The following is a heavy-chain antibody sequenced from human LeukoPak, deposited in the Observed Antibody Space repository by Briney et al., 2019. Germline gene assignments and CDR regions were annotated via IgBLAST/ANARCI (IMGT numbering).Heavy chain of an antibody. V-gene: IGHV1-69*13. Sequence: SVKVSCKASGGTFSSYAISWVRQAPGQGLEWMGGIIPIFGTANYAQKFQGRVTITADESTSTAYMELSSLRSEDTAVYYCARDIGGYSSSWSLFDYWGQGTLVTVSS. CDR2: IIPIFGTA. CDR1: GGTFSSYA. CDR3: ARDIGGYSSSWSLFDY. D-gene: IGHD6-13*01. J-gene: IGHJ4*02.